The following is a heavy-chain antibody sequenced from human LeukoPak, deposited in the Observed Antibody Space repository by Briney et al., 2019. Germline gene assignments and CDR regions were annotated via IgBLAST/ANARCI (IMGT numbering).Heavy chain of an antibody. Sequence: GGSLRLSCAASGFTFSNYAMNWVRQAPGKGLEWVSGVIATGGSTFYADSVKGRFTITRDNSKNTVILQMNGLRAEDTARYYCAKTMAARGKPAYDYWGQGALVTVSP. CDR3: AKTMAARGKPAYDY. V-gene: IGHV3-23*01. D-gene: IGHD6-13*01. CDR1: GFTFSNYA. J-gene: IGHJ4*02. CDR2: VIATGGST.